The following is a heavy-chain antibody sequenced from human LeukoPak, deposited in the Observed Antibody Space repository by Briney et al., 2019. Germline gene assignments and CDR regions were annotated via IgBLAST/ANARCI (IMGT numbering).Heavy chain of an antibody. J-gene: IGHJ5*02. D-gene: IGHD1-1*01. CDR1: GGSISSYY. CDR3: TLNNWHENGFDP. V-gene: IGHV4-59*01. CDR2: IYYSGST. Sequence: SETLSLTCTVSGGSISSYYWSWIRQPPGKGLEWIGYIYYSGSTNYNPSLKSRVTISVDTSKNQFSLKLSSVTAADTAVYYCTLNNWHENGFDPWGQGTLVTVSS.